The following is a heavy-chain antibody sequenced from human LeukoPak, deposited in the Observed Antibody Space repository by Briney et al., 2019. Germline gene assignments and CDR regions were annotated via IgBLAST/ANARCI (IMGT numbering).Heavy chain of an antibody. CDR2: INHSGST. J-gene: IGHJ4*02. CDR1: GGSFSGYY. Sequence: SETLSLTCAVYGGSFSGYYWSWIRQPPGKGLEWIGEINHSGSTNYNPSLKSRVTISVDTSKNQFSLRLSSVTAADTAVYYCARGRPQAAGSSSSLYDYVWGSYRYPQTDYFDYWGQGTLVTVSS. D-gene: IGHD3-16*02. V-gene: IGHV4-34*01. CDR3: ARGRPQAAGSSSSLYDYVWGSYRYPQTDYFDY.